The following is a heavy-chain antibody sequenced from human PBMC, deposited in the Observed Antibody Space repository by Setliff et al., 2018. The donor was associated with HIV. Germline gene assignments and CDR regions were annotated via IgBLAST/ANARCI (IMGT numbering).Heavy chain of an antibody. CDR2: INHSGST. D-gene: IGHD3-10*01. V-gene: IGHV4-38-2*01. J-gene: IGHJ6*03. Sequence: SETLSLTCAVSGYSISSGYYWGWIRQPPGKGLEWIGEINHSGSTNYNPSLKSRVTISVDTSKNQFSLKLSSVTAADTAVYYCARRGSGFFHYYYYMDVWGKGTTVTVSS. CDR3: ARRGSGFFHYYYYMDV. CDR1: GYSISSGYY.